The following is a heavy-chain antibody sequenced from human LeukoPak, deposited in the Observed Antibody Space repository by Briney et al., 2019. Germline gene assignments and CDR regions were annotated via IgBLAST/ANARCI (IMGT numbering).Heavy chain of an antibody. Sequence: GGSLRLSCAASGFTFSNYGMHWVRQAPGKGLEWVAFIRFDGSNKYYADSVKGRFTISRDNSKNTVYLQMNSLRAEDTAVYYCARDQDYYDSSGPLDYWGQGTLVTVSS. J-gene: IGHJ4*02. V-gene: IGHV3-30*02. CDR3: ARDQDYYDSSGPLDY. CDR2: IRFDGSNK. CDR1: GFTFSNYG. D-gene: IGHD3-22*01.